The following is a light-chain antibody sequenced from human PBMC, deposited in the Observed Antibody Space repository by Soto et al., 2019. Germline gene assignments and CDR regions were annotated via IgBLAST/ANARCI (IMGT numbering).Light chain of an antibody. Sequence: ESVLTQSPDPLSLSPGDRAPLSSTASQSVSSYLAWYQQKPGQAPRLLIYDASNRATGIPARFSGSGSGTDFTLTISSLEPEDFAVYYCQQRSNWPRTFGQGTKVDI. CDR1: QSVSSY. J-gene: IGKJ1*01. V-gene: IGKV3-11*01. CDR3: QQRSNWPRT. CDR2: DAS.